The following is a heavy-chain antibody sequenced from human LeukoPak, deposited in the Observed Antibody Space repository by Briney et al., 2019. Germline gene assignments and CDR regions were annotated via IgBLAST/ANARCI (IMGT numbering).Heavy chain of an antibody. D-gene: IGHD3-10*01. Sequence: SETLSLSCAVYGGSFSGYYWSWIRQPPGKGLEWIATIYYSGSTYYNPSLKSRVIISVDTSKNQFSLKLNSVTAADTAVYYCARHISGYYFGSGIDYWGQGTLVTVSS. CDR1: GGSFSGYY. V-gene: IGHV4-34*01. CDR2: IYYSGST. CDR3: ARHISGYYFGSGIDY. J-gene: IGHJ4*02.